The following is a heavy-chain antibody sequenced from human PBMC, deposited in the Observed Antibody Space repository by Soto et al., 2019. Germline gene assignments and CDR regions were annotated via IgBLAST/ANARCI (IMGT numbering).Heavy chain of an antibody. CDR2: IIPIFGTA. D-gene: IGHD3-22*01. V-gene: IGHV1-69*13. CDR1: GGTFSSYA. CDR3: ARESYDSSGYYHY. Sequence: GSSVKVSCKASGGTFSSYAISWVRQAPGQGLEWMGGIIPIFGTANYAQKFQGRVTITADESTRKDYMELSSMRSEDTAVYYCARESYDSSGYYHYWGQGTLVTVSA. J-gene: IGHJ4*02.